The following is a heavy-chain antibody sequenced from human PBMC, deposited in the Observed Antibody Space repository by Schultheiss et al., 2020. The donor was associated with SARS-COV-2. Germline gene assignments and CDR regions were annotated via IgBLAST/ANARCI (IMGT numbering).Heavy chain of an antibody. J-gene: IGHJ4*02. CDR2: INHSGST. V-gene: IGHV4-34*01. CDR1: GGSFSGYY. CDR3: ATSGIVGAGSY. Sequence: TLSLTCAVYGGSFSGYYWSWIRQPPGKGLEWIGEINHSGSTNYNPSLKSRVTISVDTSKNQFSLKLSSVTAADTAVYYCATSGIVGAGSYWGQGTLVTVSS. D-gene: IGHD1-26*01.